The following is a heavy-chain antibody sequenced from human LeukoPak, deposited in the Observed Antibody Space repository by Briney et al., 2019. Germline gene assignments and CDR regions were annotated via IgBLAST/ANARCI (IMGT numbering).Heavy chain of an antibody. CDR2: IYYSEST. V-gene: IGHV4-59*08. Sequence: PSETRSLTCTVSGGSISSYYWSWIRQPPGKGLEWIGYIYYSESTNYNPSLKSRVTISVDTSKNQFSLKLSSVTAADTAVYYCARRAYNWGAFDFWGQGTMITV. J-gene: IGHJ3*01. CDR3: ARRAYNWGAFDF. CDR1: GGSISSYY. D-gene: IGHD5-24*01.